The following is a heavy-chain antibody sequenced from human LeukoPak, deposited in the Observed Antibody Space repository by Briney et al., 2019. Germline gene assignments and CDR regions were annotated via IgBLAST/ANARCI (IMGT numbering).Heavy chain of an antibody. D-gene: IGHD1-26*01. CDR3: ARVYDDVGAVFDY. Sequence: ASVKVSCKASGYTFTSYAMHWVRQAPGQRLEWMGWINAGNGNTKYSQKFQGRVTITRDTSASTAYMELSSLRSEGTAVYYCARVYDDVGAVFDYWGQGTLVTVSS. CDR1: GYTFTSYA. CDR2: INAGNGNT. J-gene: IGHJ4*02. V-gene: IGHV1-3*01.